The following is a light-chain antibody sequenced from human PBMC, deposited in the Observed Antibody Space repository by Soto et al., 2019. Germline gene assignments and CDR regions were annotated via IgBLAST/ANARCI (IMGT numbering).Light chain of an antibody. J-gene: IGLJ1*01. V-gene: IGLV2-14*01. Sequence: QLVLTQPASVSGSPGQSITISCTGSSSDIGGYNYVSWYQHHPGKAPHLMIYGVSNRPSGVSNRFSGSKSGNTASLTISGLLPEDEADYYCSSYTTSSTLDYVFGTGTKLTVL. CDR2: GVS. CDR1: SSDIGGYNY. CDR3: SSYTTSSTLDYV.